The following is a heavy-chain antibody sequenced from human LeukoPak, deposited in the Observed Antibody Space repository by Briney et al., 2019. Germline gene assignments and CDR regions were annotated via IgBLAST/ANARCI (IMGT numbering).Heavy chain of an antibody. CDR2: INPNSGGT. V-gene: IGHV1-2*02. Sequence: ASVKVSCKASGYTFTGYYMHWVRQAPGQGLEWMGWINPNSGGTNYAQKFQGRVTMTRDTSISTAYMELSGLRSDDTAVYYCARLGYGGYTDNWFDPWGQGTLVTVSS. CDR1: GYTFTGYY. J-gene: IGHJ5*02. D-gene: IGHD5-12*01. CDR3: ARLGYGGYTDNWFDP.